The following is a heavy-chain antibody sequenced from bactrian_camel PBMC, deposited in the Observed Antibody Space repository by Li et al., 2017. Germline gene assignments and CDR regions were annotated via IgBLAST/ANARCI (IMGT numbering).Heavy chain of an antibody. V-gene: IGHV3-2*01. CDR2: ISENDNI. D-gene: IGHD4*01. Sequence: HVQLVESGGGLVQAGGSLRLSCVYTYNSPCIGWFRQVPGKAGEGVACISENDNINYADSVKGRFTISKDNAGNSLFLQMSNLKPEDTAMYYCAASASLILTPRFYRLESSDYPYRGQGTQVTVS. J-gene: IGHJ4*01. CDR3: AASASLILTPRFYRLESSDYPY. CDR1: YNSPC.